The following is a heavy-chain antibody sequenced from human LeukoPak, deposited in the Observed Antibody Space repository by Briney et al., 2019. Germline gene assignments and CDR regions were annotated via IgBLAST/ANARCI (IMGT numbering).Heavy chain of an antibody. CDR3: ARGTDLGTPPDYFDY. J-gene: IGHJ4*02. Sequence: ASVKVSXKASGYTFTSYGISWVRQAPGQGLEWMGWISAYNGSTNYAQKLQGRVTMTTDTSTSTAYMELRSLRSDDTAVYYCARGTDLGTPPDYFDYWGQGTLVTVSS. V-gene: IGHV1-18*01. CDR1: GYTFTSYG. D-gene: IGHD1-14*01. CDR2: ISAYNGST.